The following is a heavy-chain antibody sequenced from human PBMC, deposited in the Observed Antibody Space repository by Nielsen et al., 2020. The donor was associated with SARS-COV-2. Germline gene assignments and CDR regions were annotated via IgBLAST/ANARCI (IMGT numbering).Heavy chain of an antibody. J-gene: IGHJ4*02. CDR1: GFTFSSYS. D-gene: IGHD2-15*01. CDR2: ISSSSSTI. V-gene: IGHV3-48*04. CDR3: ASVLQGYCSGGSCPDY. Sequence: GESLKISCAASGFTFSSYSMNWVRQAPGKGLEWVSSISSSSSTIYYADSVKGRFTISRDNAKNSLYLQMNSLRAEDTAVYYCASVLQGYCSGGSCPDYWGQGTLVTVSS.